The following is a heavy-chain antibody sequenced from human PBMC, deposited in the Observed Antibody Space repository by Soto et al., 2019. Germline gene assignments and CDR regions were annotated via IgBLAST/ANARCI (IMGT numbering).Heavy chain of an antibody. CDR1: GGPIDSGAFS. V-gene: IGHV4-30-2*01. CDR3: ARIHWAQSSLDY. CDR2: VTHSGTA. D-gene: IGHD6-19*01. Sequence: PSETLSLTCAVSGGPIDSGAFSLSWIRQPPGKGLEWIGYVTHSGTAYSIPSLNGRLTLSVDSSQTQFSLKLTSVTAADSAFYYCARIHWAQSSLDYWGRGILVTVYS. J-gene: IGHJ4*02.